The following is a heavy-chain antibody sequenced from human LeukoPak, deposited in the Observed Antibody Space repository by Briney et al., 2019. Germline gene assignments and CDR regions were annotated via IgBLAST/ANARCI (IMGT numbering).Heavy chain of an antibody. V-gene: IGHV3-23*01. D-gene: IGHD3-10*01. CDR3: AKPYYYGSGSSHRPYYFDY. J-gene: IGHJ4*02. CDR1: GFTFSSYA. CDR2: ISGSGGST. Sequence: GGSLRLSCAASGFTFSSYAMSWVRQAPGKGLEWVSAISGSGGSTYYGDSVKGRFTISRDNSKNTLYLQMNSLRAEDTAVYYCAKPYYYGSGSSHRPYYFDYWGQGTLVTVSS.